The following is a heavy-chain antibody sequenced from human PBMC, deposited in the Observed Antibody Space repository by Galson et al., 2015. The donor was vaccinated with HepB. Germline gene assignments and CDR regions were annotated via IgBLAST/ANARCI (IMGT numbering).Heavy chain of an antibody. V-gene: IGHV3-30*04. CDR2: ISYNRGNK. CDR3: ARTGYYYDSSGYWLY. CDR1: GFTFDGYA. D-gene: IGHD3-22*01. J-gene: IGHJ4*02. Sequence: SLRLSCAASGFTFDGYAMHWVRQAPGKGLEWVSVISYNRGNKYYADSVKGRFTISRDNSKNTLYLQMNSLRAEDTAVYYCARTGYYYDSSGYWLYWGQGTLVTVSS.